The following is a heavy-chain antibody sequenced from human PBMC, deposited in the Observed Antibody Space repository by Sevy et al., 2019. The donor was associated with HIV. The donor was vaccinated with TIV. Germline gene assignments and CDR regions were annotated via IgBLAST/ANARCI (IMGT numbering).Heavy chain of an antibody. J-gene: IGHJ4*02. Sequence: GGSLKLSCAASGFPFSTSTMNWVRQAPGKGREWVSLMTIRGSYILYADSVKGRFTISRDNAKNSVFLQMNSLRVEDTAVYYCVRDGWNYWGQGTLVTVSS. V-gene: IGHV3-21*01. CDR2: MTIRGSYI. CDR1: GFPFSTST. CDR3: VRDGWNY. D-gene: IGHD2-15*01.